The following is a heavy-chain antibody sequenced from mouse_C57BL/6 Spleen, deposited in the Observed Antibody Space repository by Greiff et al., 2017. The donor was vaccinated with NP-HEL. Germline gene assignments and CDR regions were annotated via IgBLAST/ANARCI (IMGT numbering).Heavy chain of an antibody. CDR1: GFTFSDYY. CDR2: INYDGSST. V-gene: IGHV5-16*01. CDR3: ARVTDDWFDY. J-gene: IGHJ2*01. Sequence: EVMLVESEGGLVQPGSSMKLSCTASGFTFSDYYMAWVRQVPEKGLEWVANINYDGSSTYYLDSLKSRFIISRDNAKNILYLQMSSLKSEDTATYYCARVTDDWFDYWGQGTTITVSS. D-gene: IGHD1-1*01.